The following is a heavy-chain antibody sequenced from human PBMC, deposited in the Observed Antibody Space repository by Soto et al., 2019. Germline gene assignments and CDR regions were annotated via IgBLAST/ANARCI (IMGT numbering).Heavy chain of an antibody. CDR2: INPNSGGT. Sequence: ASVKVSCKASGYTFTGYYMHWVRQAPGQGLEWMGWINPNSGGTNYAQKFQGRVTMTRDTSISTAYMELSRLRSDDTAVYYCARDITGPVAAAYGMDVWGQGTTVTVSS. CDR1: GYTFTGYY. V-gene: IGHV1-2*02. CDR3: ARDITGPVAAAYGMDV. J-gene: IGHJ6*02. D-gene: IGHD2-15*01.